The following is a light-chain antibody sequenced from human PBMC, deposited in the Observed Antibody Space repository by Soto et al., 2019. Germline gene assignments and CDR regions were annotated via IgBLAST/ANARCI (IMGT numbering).Light chain of an antibody. J-gene: IGKJ5*01. CDR1: DSVHSN. Sequence: EIVMTQSAATLSVSPGERATLYCRASDSVHSNLAWYQQRPGQAPRLLIYDASSRATGVPARFSGGGSGTEFTLTITSLQSEDFAVYWCQQYNNWPLPFGPGRRLAI. CDR3: QQYNNWPLP. CDR2: DAS. V-gene: IGKV3D-15*01.